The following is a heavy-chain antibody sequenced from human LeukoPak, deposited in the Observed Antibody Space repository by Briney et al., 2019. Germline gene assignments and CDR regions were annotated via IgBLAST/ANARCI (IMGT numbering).Heavy chain of an antibody. J-gene: IGHJ4*02. Sequence: GGSLRLSCAASGFTFSTYWMHWVRRAPGKGLVWVSRINSDESNTNYADSVKGRFTISRDNAKNTLYLQTNSLRAEDTAVYYCARDDYGDYFFPYWGQGTLVTVSS. CDR1: GFTFSTYW. D-gene: IGHD4-17*01. V-gene: IGHV3-74*01. CDR2: INSDESNT. CDR3: ARDDYGDYFFPY.